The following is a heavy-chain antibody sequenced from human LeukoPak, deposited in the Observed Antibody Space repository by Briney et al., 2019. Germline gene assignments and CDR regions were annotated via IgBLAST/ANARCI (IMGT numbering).Heavy chain of an antibody. CDR1: GLTFSSHW. CDR2: ITNDGSST. CDR3: AKDYEGGGYVVVLAGN. V-gene: IGHV3-74*01. J-gene: IGHJ4*02. D-gene: IGHD5-12*01. Sequence: PGGSLRLSCAASGLTFSSHWMHWVRQAPGKGLVWVSRITNDGSSTTYADSVKGRFTISRDNAKNMLYLQVNSLRAEDTAVYYCAKDYEGGGYVVVLAGNWGQGTLVTVSS.